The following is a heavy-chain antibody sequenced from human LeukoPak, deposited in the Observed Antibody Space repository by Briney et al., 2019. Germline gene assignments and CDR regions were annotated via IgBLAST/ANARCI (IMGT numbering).Heavy chain of an antibody. CDR2: IYYGGST. CDR1: GGSISSGGDY. D-gene: IGHD2-2*01. J-gene: IGHJ4*02. Sequence: SETLSLTCTVSGGSISSGGDYWSWIRQHPGKGLEWIGYIYYGGSTYYNPSLKSRVTISVDTSKNQFSLKLSSVTAADTAVYYCARGQSTSPFDYWGQGTLVTVSS. CDR3: ARGQSTSPFDY. V-gene: IGHV4-31*03.